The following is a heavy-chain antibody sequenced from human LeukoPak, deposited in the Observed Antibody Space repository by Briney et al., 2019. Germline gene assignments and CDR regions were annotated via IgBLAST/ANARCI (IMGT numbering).Heavy chain of an antibody. D-gene: IGHD3-9*01. J-gene: IGHJ4*02. Sequence: GGSLRLSCAASGFTFSSYEMNWVRQAPGKGLVWVSRINNDGTDTTYADSVKGRFTISRDNGKNTLYLQMNSLRAEDTAVYYCAVSVRFERVWHYFNNWGQGTQVTVSS. CDR1: GFTFSSYE. CDR3: AVSVRFERVWHYFNN. CDR2: INNDGTDT. V-gene: IGHV3-74*01.